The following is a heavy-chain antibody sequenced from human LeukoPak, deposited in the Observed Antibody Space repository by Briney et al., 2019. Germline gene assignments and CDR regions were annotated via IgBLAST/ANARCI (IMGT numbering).Heavy chain of an antibody. CDR2: FGDSGVTT. CDR1: GFTFSSYA. J-gene: IGHJ4*02. V-gene: IGHV3-23*01. Sequence: GGSLRLSCAASGFTFSSYAMSWVRQAPGKGLEWVSAFGDSGVTTYYADSVKGRFTISRDNSENTLFLQMNSLRAEDTAVYYCAKGPTSFPHGWGQGTLVTVSS. CDR3: AKGPTSFPHG.